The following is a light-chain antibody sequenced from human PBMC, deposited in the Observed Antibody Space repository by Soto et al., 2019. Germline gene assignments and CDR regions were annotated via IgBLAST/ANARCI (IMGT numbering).Light chain of an antibody. J-gene: IGLJ3*02. V-gene: IGLV2-14*03. CDR1: SSDVGAHHS. CDR2: DVS. CDR3: SSFTDTGTVM. Sequence: QSALTQPASVSGSPGQSFTISCTGTSSDVGAHHSVSWYQQHPGKAHKLIIFDVSNRPSGVSNRFSGSKSGNTASLTISGLHAEDDADYYCSSFTDTGTVMFGGGTQLTVL.